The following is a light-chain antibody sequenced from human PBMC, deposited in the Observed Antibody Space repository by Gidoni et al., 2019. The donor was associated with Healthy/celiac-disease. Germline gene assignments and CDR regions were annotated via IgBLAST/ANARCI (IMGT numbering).Light chain of an antibody. CDR3: MQALQTPT. V-gene: IGKV2-28*01. CDR2: LGS. Sequence: DIVMTQSPLSLPVTPGEPASISCRSSQSLLHSNGYNYLDWYLQKPGQSPQLLIYLGSNRASGVPDRFNGSGSGTDFTLKISRVEAEDVGVYYCMQALQTPTFGPGTKVDIK. J-gene: IGKJ3*01. CDR1: QSLLHSNGYNY.